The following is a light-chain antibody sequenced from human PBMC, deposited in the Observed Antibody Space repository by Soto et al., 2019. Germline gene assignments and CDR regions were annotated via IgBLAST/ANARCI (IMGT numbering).Light chain of an antibody. CDR3: QQYDNSPWT. J-gene: IGKJ1*01. Sequence: EIVLTQSPGTLSLSPGERATLSCRASRSVSSRYLAWYQQKPGQAPRLLIYGASSRATGIPDRLSGGGSGTDFTLIISTLKPEDFVVYYCQQYDNSPWTFGEGTKVEIK. CDR1: RSVSSRY. V-gene: IGKV3-20*01. CDR2: GAS.